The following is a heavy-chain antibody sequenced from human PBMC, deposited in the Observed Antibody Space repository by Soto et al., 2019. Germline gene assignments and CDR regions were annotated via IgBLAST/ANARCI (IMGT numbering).Heavy chain of an antibody. D-gene: IGHD4-17*01. J-gene: IGHJ5*02. V-gene: IGHV3-74*01. CDR2: INSDASST. CDR1: GFTFSSYW. Sequence: GGSLRLSCAASGFTFSSYWMHWVRQAPGKGLVWVSRINSDASSTSYADSVKGRFTISRGNAKNTLYLQMNSLRAEDTAVYYCAREQDYGDYPTWGQGTLVTVSS. CDR3: AREQDYGDYPT.